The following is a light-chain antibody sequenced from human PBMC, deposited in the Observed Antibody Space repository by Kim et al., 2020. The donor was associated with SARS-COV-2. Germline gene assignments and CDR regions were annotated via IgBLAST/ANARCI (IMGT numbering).Light chain of an antibody. J-gene: IGLJ2*01. CDR1: SSDVGGYNY. V-gene: IGLV2-14*03. CDR3: GSYTSSSTLEGMV. Sequence: ITIASTGTSSDVGGYNYVSWDQQHPGEAPKLMIYDGSNRPSGVSNRFSGSKSGNTASLTISELQAEDEADYYCGSYTSSSTLEGMVFGGGTQLTVL. CDR2: DGS.